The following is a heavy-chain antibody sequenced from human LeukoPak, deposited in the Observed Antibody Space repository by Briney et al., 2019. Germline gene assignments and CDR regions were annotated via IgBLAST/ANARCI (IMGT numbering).Heavy chain of an antibody. D-gene: IGHD6-6*01. CDR3: AREQVAARFQIDY. Sequence: ASVEVSCKASGYTFTSYGVSWMRQAPGQGLEWMGWISAYNGNTSYAQNRQGRVTMTTDTSTSTAYMELRSLGSDDTAVYYCAREQVAARFQIDYWGQGTLVTVSS. CDR1: GYTFTSYG. CDR2: ISAYNGNT. V-gene: IGHV1-18*01. J-gene: IGHJ4*02.